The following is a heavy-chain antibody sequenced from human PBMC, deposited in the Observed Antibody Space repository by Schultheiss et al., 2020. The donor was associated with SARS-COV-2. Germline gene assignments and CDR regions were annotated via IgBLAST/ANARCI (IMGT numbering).Heavy chain of an antibody. CDR3: ARDPSPYYDFWIGQFDY. V-gene: IGHV4-38-2*02. CDR2: IYHSGST. CDR1: GYSISSGYY. Sequence: SETLSLTCAVSGYSISSGYYWGWIRQPPGKGLEWIGSIYHSGSTYYNPSLKSRVTMSVDTSKNQFSLKLSSVTAEDTAVYYCARDPSPYYDFWIGQFDYWGQGTLVTVSS. J-gene: IGHJ4*02. D-gene: IGHD3-3*01.